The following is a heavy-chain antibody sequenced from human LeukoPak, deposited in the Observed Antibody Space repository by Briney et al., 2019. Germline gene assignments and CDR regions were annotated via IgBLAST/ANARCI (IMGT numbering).Heavy chain of an antibody. CDR3: ARHDRPNGKYCSSASCYLFDY. Sequence: SETLSIICSVSGGSIISGSYYWGWIRQPPGKGVEWIGSIYDSGNTYYSPSLQSRVTISVDTSMNQLSLQLSSLTAADTAVYYCARHDRPNGKYCSSASCYLFDYWGQGSLVTVSS. V-gene: IGHV4-39*01. D-gene: IGHD2-2*01. CDR2: IYDSGNT. J-gene: IGHJ4*02. CDR1: GGSIISGSYY.